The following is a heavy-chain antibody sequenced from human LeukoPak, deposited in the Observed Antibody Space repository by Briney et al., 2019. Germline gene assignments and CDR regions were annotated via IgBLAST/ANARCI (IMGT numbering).Heavy chain of an antibody. D-gene: IGHD2-21*02. CDR1: GFSLSTSGVG. V-gene: IGHV2-5*02. J-gene: IGHJ4*02. Sequence: SGPTLVKPTQTLTLTCTFSGFSLSTSGVGVGWIRQPPGRALEWLALIYWDDDKRYSPSLKSRLTITKDTSKNQVVLTMTNMDPVDTATYYCAHRSGPDSPANPPSSVTAHLFDYWGQGTLVTVSS. CDR3: AHRSGPDSPANPPSSVTAHLFDY. CDR2: IYWDDDK.